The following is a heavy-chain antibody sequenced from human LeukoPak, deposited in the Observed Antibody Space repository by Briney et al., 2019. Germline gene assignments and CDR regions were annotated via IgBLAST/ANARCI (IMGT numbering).Heavy chain of an antibody. Sequence: SVRVSCKASGGTFTSYAISWVRQAPGHGLEWMGRIIPIFGIANYAQKFQGRVTITADKSTSTAYMELSSLRSEDTAVYYCARPTWSGYDYYYYGMDVWGQGTTVTVSS. D-gene: IGHD3-3*01. J-gene: IGHJ6*02. CDR2: IIPIFGIA. V-gene: IGHV1-69*04. CDR1: GGTFTSYA. CDR3: ARPTWSGYDYYYYGMDV.